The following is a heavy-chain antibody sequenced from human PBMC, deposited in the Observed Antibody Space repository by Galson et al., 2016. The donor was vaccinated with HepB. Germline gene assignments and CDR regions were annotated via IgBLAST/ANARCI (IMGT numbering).Heavy chain of an antibody. Sequence: SLRLSCAASGFTLSDYEMNWVRQAPGKGLEWVSAISGSGGTNYADSVKGRFTISRDKSKNTLYLQMNRLRAEDTAVYYCAKHPDYDIVTAYYMDVWGKGTTVTVPS. CDR1: GFTLSDYE. V-gene: IGHV3-23*01. CDR3: AKHPDYDIVTAYYMDV. D-gene: IGHD3-9*01. J-gene: IGHJ6*03. CDR2: ISGSGGT.